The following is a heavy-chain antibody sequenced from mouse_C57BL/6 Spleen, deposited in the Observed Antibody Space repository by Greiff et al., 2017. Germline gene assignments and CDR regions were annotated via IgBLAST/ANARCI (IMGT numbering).Heavy chain of an antibody. CDR1: GYTFTSYW. Sequence: QVQLQQPGAELVRPGSSVKLSCKASGYTFTSYWMHWVKQRPIQGLEWIGNIEPSDSDTHYNQKFKDKATLTVDKSSSTAYMQLSSLTSEDSAVYYCARETGSSRYWYFDVWGTGTTVTVSS. D-gene: IGHD1-1*01. CDR2: IEPSDSDT. J-gene: IGHJ1*03. CDR3: ARETGSSRYWYFDV. V-gene: IGHV1-52*01.